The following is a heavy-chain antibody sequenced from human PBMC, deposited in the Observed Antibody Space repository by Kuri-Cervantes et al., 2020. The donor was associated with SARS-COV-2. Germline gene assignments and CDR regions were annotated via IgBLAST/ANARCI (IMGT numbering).Heavy chain of an antibody. CDR3: ASQDIVVVPAANAFDI. Sequence: GESLKISCAASGFTFSSYSMNWVRQAPGKGLEWVSSISSSSSYIYYADSVKGRFTISRDNAKNSLYLQMNSLRAEDTAVYYCASQDIVVVPAANAFDIWVQGTMVTVSS. J-gene: IGHJ3*02. CDR1: GFTFSSYS. CDR2: ISSSSSYI. D-gene: IGHD2-2*01. V-gene: IGHV3-21*01.